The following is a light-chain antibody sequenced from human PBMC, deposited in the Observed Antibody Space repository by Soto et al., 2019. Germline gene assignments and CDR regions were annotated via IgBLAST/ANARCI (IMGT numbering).Light chain of an antibody. CDR1: QSVYSN. CDR2: AAS. J-gene: IGKJ4*01. CDR3: QQYHNWPPLT. Sequence: EIVMTQSPATLSVSPGERATLSCRASQSVYSNLAWYQQKPGQAPRLLIYAASTRATGIPARFSGSGSGTAFTISISSLQSEDFALYSCQQYHNWPPLTFGGGTKVEIK. V-gene: IGKV3-15*01.